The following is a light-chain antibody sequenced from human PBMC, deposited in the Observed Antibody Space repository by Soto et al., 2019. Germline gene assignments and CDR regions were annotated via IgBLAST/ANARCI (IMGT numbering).Light chain of an antibody. CDR2: VAA. Sequence: DIQLTQSPSSVSASVGDRVTITCRASQDIGTWLAWYQQKTGKAPKLLIYVAANWQSGIPSRFSGAGSGTDFNLTMTGLQPEDFATHHCQHADSFPVTFGPQTKV. J-gene: IGKJ3*01. V-gene: IGKV1-12*01. CDR3: QHADSFPVT. CDR1: QDIGTW.